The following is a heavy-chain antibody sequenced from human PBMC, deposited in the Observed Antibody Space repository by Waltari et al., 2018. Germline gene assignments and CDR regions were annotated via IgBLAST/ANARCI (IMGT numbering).Heavy chain of an antibody. V-gene: IGHV3-33*01. CDR1: GFTFTNHG. CDR3: ARGDGGSGLGASDI. CDR2: IWYDGSKK. J-gene: IGHJ3*02. D-gene: IGHD3-3*01. Sequence: QVQLVESGGGVVQSGRSLRLSCVGSGFTFTNHGMNGVRQAPGKGFGWVAVIWYDGSKKNYLDSVKGRFTISRDNSKNTMYLEMNRLRAEDTAVYFCARGDGGSGLGASDIWGQGTMVTVSS.